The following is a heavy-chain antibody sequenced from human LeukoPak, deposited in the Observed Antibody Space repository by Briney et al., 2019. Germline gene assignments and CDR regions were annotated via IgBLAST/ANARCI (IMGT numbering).Heavy chain of an antibody. CDR3: ARSLPYGTTWYGRSDF. D-gene: IGHD6-13*01. CDR1: GFNFDRYT. J-gene: IGHJ4*02. V-gene: IGHV3-43*01. Sequence: GGSLRLSCATSGFNFDRYTIHWVRQAPGKGLEWVSLAGWAGGTTFYSDSVKGRFTISRDNAMNSLYLQMNSLRAEDTAIYYCARSLPYGTTWYGRSDFWGQGTLVTVSS. CDR2: AGWAGGTT.